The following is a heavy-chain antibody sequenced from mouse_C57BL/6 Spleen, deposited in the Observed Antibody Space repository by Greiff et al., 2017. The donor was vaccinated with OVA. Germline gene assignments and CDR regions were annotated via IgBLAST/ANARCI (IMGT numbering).Heavy chain of an antibody. CDR2: INPNYGTT. V-gene: IGHV1-39*01. D-gene: IGHD1-1*01. CDR3: ASPRYYGSSYYAMDY. J-gene: IGHJ4*01. Sequence: EVKLQESGPELVKPGASVKISCKASGYSFTDYNMNWVKQSNGKSLEWIGVINPNYGTTSYNQKFKGKATLTVDQSSSTAYMQLNSLTSEDSAVYYCASPRYYGSSYYAMDYWGQGTSVTVSS. CDR1: GYSFTDYN.